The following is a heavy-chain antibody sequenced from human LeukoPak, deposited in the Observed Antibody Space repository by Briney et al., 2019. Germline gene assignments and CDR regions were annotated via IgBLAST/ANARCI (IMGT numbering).Heavy chain of an antibody. J-gene: IGHJ4*02. D-gene: IGHD3-22*01. CDR3: AKGYYDSSGYRSEYYFDY. CDR2: ISSSSTYI. Sequence: GGSLRLSCAASGFTFSRYSMNWVRQAPGKGLEWVSSISSSSTYIYYADSVKGRFTISRDNSKNTLYLQMNSLRAEDTAVYYCAKGYYDSSGYRSEYYFDYWGQGTLVTVSS. CDR1: GFTFSRYS. V-gene: IGHV3-21*04.